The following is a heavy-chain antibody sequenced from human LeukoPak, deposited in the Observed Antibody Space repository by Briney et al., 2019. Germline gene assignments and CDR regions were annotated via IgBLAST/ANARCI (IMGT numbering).Heavy chain of an antibody. Sequence: SETLSLTCAVYGGSFSGYYWSWIRQPPGKRLEWVGESNDSGGTNYNPSLKSRVTISADKSKNQVSLKLTSVTAADTAVYYCARGKIDILTGYYSPFDYWGQGTLVTVSS. D-gene: IGHD3-9*01. V-gene: IGHV4-34*01. CDR2: SNDSGGT. CDR1: GGSFSGYY. CDR3: ARGKIDILTGYYSPFDY. J-gene: IGHJ4*02.